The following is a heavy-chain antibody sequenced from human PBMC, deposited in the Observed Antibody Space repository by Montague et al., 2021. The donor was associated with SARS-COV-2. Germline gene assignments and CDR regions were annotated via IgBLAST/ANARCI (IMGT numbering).Heavy chain of an antibody. V-gene: IGHV4-4*02. CDR2: IYHTGST. J-gene: IGHJ4*02. Sequence: SETLSLTCVVSGDSISTDNWWTWVRLPPGKGLEWVGEIYHTGSTKYKPSLKSRVSMSVDKSWNQFSLRLTSVTAADTAIYYCARAQNTCFIANCVNYFDVWGLGALVTVSS. CDR3: ARAQNTCFIANCVNYFDV. CDR1: GDSISTDNW. D-gene: IGHD1-1*01.